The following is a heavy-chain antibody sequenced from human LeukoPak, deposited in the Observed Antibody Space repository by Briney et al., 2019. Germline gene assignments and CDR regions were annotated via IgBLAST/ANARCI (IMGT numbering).Heavy chain of an antibody. D-gene: IGHD4-23*01. Sequence: PGGSLRLSCATSGFTFSSYAMSWVRQAPGKGLEWVSGISGSGGITYYADSVKGRFTISRDISKNTLYLQTNSLRAEDTALYYCAKANDYGGNSIDAFDIWGQGTMVTVSS. J-gene: IGHJ3*02. V-gene: IGHV3-23*01. CDR3: AKANDYGGNSIDAFDI. CDR1: GFTFSSYA. CDR2: ISGSGGIT.